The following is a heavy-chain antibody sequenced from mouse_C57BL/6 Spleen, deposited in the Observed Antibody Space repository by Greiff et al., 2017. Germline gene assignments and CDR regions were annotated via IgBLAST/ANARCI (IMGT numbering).Heavy chain of an antibody. J-gene: IGHJ3*01. CDR2: IYPGNGDT. Sequence: LQQSGAELVRPGASVKMSCKASGYTFTSYNMHWVKQTPRQGLEWIGAIYPGNGDTSYNQKFKGKATLTVDKSSSTAYMQLSSLTSEDSAVYFGAGRGTSYGSSPAWCADWGQGTMVTVSA. V-gene: IGHV1-12*01. CDR1: GYTFTSYN. CDR3: AGRGTSYGSSPAWCAD. D-gene: IGHD1-1*01.